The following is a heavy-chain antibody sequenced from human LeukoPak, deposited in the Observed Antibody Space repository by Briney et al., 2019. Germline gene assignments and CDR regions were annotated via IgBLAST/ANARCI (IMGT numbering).Heavy chain of an antibody. CDR1: GGSFSGYY. J-gene: IGHJ6*03. V-gene: IGHV4-34*01. Sequence: NPSETLSLTCAVYGGSFSGYYWSWIRQPPGKGLEWIGEINHSGSTNYNPSLKSRVTISVDTSKNQFSLKLSSVTAADTAVYYCARGPEAAAGRNYYYYYYYMDVWGKGTTVTVSS. CDR2: INHSGST. CDR3: ARGPEAAAGRNYYYYYYYMDV. D-gene: IGHD6-13*01.